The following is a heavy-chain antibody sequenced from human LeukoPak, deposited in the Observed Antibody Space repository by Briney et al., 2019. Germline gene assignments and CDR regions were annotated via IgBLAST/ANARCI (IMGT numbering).Heavy chain of an antibody. D-gene: IGHD6-13*01. CDR1: GFTFSSYA. CDR2: ISGSGGST. V-gene: IGHV3-23*01. CDR3: STSPSFGSSWYQFNY. Sequence: LTGGSLRLSCAASGFTFSSYAMSWVRQAPGKGLEWVSAISGSGGSTYYADSVKGRFTISRDNSRDTLYLQMNSLRAEDTAVYYCSTSPSFGSSWYQFNYWGQGTLVTVSS. J-gene: IGHJ4*02.